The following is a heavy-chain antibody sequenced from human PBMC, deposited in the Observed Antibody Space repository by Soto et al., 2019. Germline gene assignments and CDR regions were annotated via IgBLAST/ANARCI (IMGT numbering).Heavy chain of an antibody. Sequence: SETLSLTCTVSGGSISSYYWSWIRQPPGKGLEWIGYIYYSGSTNYNPSLKSRVTISVDTSKNQFSLKLSSVTAADTAVYYCASGPPTVGATTLRDYYYYYMDVWGKGTTVTVSS. CDR3: ASGPPTVGATTLRDYYYYYMDV. D-gene: IGHD1-26*01. CDR2: IYYSGST. J-gene: IGHJ6*03. V-gene: IGHV4-59*08. CDR1: GGSISSYY.